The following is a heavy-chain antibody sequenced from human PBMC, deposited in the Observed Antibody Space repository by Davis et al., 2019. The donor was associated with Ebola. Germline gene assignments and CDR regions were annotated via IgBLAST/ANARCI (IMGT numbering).Heavy chain of an antibody. CDR3: ARDRALKYYDILTGPNWFDP. CDR2: IKQDGSEK. V-gene: IGHV3-7*03. Sequence: GESLKISCAASGFTFSSSAMSWVRQAPGKGLEWVANIKQDGSEKYYVDSVKGRFTISRDNAKNSLYLQMNSLRAEDTAVYYCARDRALKYYDILTGPNWFDPWGQGTLVTVSS. D-gene: IGHD3-9*01. J-gene: IGHJ5*02. CDR1: GFTFSSSA.